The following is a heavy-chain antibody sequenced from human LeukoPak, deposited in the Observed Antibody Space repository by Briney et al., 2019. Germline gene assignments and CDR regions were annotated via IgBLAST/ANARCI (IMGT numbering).Heavy chain of an antibody. CDR3: AKKASRVPGHDVFDS. J-gene: IGHJ3*01. Sequence: PGGSLRLSCAAPGFSFSDYSMVWVRQAPGRGPEWVSGVNFGGHMTDYAASVRGRFTISRDNSKNTVYLQMNSLRAEDTAVYFCAKKASRVPGHDVFDSWGQGTMVTVSS. CDR1: GFSFSDYS. V-gene: IGHV3-23*01. D-gene: IGHD4/OR15-4a*01. CDR2: VNFGGHMT.